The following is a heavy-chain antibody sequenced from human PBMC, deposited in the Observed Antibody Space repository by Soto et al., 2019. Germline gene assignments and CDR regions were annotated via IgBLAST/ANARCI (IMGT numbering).Heavy chain of an antibody. D-gene: IGHD3-10*01. Sequence: QVQLVQSGAEVKKPGSSVKVSCKASGGIFSTYAISWLRQAPGQGLEWMGGIIPLFGTPNYAQRFQGRVTMNEDESRSTAESELSRLRSEDTAVYYCARDRDNYGSSNDYNRIDLWGQGTLVTVSS. CDR2: IIPLFGTP. CDR1: GGIFSTYA. CDR3: ARDRDNYGSSNDYNRIDL. V-gene: IGHV1-69*01. J-gene: IGHJ4*02.